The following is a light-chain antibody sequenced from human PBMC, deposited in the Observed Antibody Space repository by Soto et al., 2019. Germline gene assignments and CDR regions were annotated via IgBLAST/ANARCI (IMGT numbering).Light chain of an antibody. J-gene: IGKJ1*01. CDR3: QQRSNWPVT. V-gene: IGKV3-11*01. CDR1: QSVSSY. Sequence: EIVLTQSPATLSLSPGERATLSCRASQSVSSYLAWYQQKPGQAPRLLVYDASNRATGIPARLSGSGSGTDFTLTISSLEPGDFAVYYFQQRSNWPVTFGQGTKVEIK. CDR2: DAS.